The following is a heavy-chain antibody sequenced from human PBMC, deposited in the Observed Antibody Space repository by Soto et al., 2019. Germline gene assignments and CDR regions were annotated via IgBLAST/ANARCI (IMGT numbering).Heavy chain of an antibody. D-gene: IGHD2-15*01. V-gene: IGHV3-23*01. J-gene: IGHJ1*01. CDR2: ISGSGGST. CDR3: AKDSCLGSGGSCYLFYRVREYFQH. CDR1: GFTFSSYA. Sequence: EVQLLESGGGLVQPGGSLRLSCAASGFTFSSYAMSWVRQAPGKGLEWVSAISGSGGSTYYADSVKGRFTISRDNSKNTLYLRMNSLRAEDTAVYYCAKDSCLGSGGSCYLFYRVREYFQHWGQGTLVTVSS.